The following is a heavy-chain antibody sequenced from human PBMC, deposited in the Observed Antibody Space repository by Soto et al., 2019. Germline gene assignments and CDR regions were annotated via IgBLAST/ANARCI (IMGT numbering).Heavy chain of an antibody. J-gene: IGHJ4*02. CDR2: ISAYNGNT. V-gene: IGHV1-18*01. Sequence: ASVKVSCKASGYTFTSYGISWVRQAPGQGLEWMGWISAYNGNTNYAQKLQGRVTMTTDTSTSTAYMELSSLRSEDTAVYYCARGLGYCISTSCQPPFDYWGQGTLVTVSS. CDR1: GYTFTSYG. CDR3: ARGLGYCISTSCQPPFDY. D-gene: IGHD2-2*01.